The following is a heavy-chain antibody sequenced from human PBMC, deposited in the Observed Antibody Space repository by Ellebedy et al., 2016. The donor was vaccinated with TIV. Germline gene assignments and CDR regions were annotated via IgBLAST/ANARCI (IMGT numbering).Heavy chain of an antibody. J-gene: IGHJ4*02. Sequence: AASVKVSCKASDYTFTSYGFSWVRQAPGQGLEWMGWINVFNSNTNYAQKFQDRVTMTTDTSTTTAYMELRSLRSDDTAVYYCARDRGGSYHFDSWGQGTLVTVSS. V-gene: IGHV1-18*04. CDR1: DYTFTSYG. CDR2: INVFNSNT. CDR3: ARDRGGSYHFDS. D-gene: IGHD1-26*01.